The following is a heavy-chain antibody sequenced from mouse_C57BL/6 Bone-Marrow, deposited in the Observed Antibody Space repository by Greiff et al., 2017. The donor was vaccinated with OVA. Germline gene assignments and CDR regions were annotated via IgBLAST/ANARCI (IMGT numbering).Heavy chain of an antibody. D-gene: IGHD2-4*01. Sequence: EVKLQESGAELVRPGASVKLSCTASGFNIKDDYMHWVKQRPEQGLEWIGWIDPENGDTEYASKFQGKATITADTSSNTAYLQLSSLTSEDTAVYYCTTYDYGGFAYWGQGTLVTVSA. CDR3: TTYDYGGFAY. J-gene: IGHJ3*01. CDR1: GFNIKDDY. V-gene: IGHV14-4*01. CDR2: IDPENGDT.